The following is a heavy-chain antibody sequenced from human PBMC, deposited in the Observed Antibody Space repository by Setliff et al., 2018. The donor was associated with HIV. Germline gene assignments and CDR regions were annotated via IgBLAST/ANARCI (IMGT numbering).Heavy chain of an antibody. CDR3: AKSSPSIGYITDC. Sequence: SETLSLTCAVHGGPLTDHYWNWIRQSPGKGLEWIAEVHHTGYLNYNPSLKSRVTISVDTSKNHLFLKLTSVTTADTAVYFCAKSSPSIGYITDCWGQGAPVTVSS. D-gene: IGHD5-12*01. J-gene: IGHJ4*02. V-gene: IGHV4-34*01. CDR1: GGPLTDHY. CDR2: VHHTGYL.